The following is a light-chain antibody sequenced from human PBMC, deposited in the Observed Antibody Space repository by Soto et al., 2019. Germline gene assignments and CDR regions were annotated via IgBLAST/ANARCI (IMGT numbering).Light chain of an antibody. Sequence: DIVMTQSPATLSVSPGERATLSCRASQSVSNNLAWYQQKPGQAPRLLIYGASTRATGIPARFSGSGSGTEFTLTISSLQSEDFAVYCCQQYPTFGQGTKVEIK. V-gene: IGKV3-15*01. J-gene: IGKJ1*01. CDR3: QQYPT. CDR1: QSVSNN. CDR2: GAS.